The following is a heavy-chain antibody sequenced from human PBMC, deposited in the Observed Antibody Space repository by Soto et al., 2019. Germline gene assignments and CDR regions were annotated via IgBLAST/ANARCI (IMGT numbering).Heavy chain of an antibody. CDR1: GFTFSSYA. CDR3: AKSFVITMVRGVIPYGMDV. Sequence: GGSLRLSCAASGFTFSSYAMHWVRQAPGKGLEWVAVISYGGSNKYYADSVKGRFTISRDNSKNTLYLQMNSLRAEDTAVYYCAKSFVITMVRGVIPYGMDVWGQGTTVTVSS. V-gene: IGHV3-30-3*01. CDR2: ISYGGSNK. J-gene: IGHJ6*02. D-gene: IGHD3-10*01.